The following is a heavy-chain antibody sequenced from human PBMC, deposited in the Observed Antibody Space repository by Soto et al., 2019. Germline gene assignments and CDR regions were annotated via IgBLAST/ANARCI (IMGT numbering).Heavy chain of an antibody. CDR1: GGSISSGDYY. J-gene: IGHJ4*02. CDR2: IHYNGNT. V-gene: IGHV4-61*03. CDR3: AREGNLGRWIQPLDS. Sequence: SETLSLTCTVSGGSISSGDYYWSWIRQPPGKGLEWIGNIHYNGNTKYSPSLKSRVTMSVDTSKNHFSLKLISVTTADTAVYYCAREGNLGRWIQPLDSWGQGTLVTVSS. D-gene: IGHD2-2*03.